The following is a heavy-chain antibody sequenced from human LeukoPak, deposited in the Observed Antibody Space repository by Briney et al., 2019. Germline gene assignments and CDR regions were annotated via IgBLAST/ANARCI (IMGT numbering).Heavy chain of an antibody. Sequence: ASVKVSCKASGYTFTSYGISWVRQAPGQGLEWKGWISAYNGNTNYAQKLQGRVTMTTDTSTSTAYMELRSLRSDDTAVYYCARLLVGGSYRHYHVDYWGQGTLVTVSS. CDR2: ISAYNGNT. D-gene: IGHD1-26*01. CDR3: ARLLVGGSYRHYHVDY. CDR1: GYTFTSYG. J-gene: IGHJ4*02. V-gene: IGHV1-18*01.